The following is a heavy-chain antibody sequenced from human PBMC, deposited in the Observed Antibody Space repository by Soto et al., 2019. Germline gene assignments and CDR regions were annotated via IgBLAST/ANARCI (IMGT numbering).Heavy chain of an antibody. Sequence: QVQLQESGPGLVKPSDTLSLTCTVSGGSISSYYWSWIRQSPGKGLEWIGYIYDTGSTNSNPYLKSRVTISVDTSSNQVALRLRSVTAADTAVYYCARGRSSLLSLYWYLDLWGRGTLVTVSS. CDR1: GGSISSYY. CDR3: ARGRSSLLSLYWYLDL. D-gene: IGHD2-2*01. CDR2: IYDTGST. J-gene: IGHJ2*01. V-gene: IGHV4-59*07.